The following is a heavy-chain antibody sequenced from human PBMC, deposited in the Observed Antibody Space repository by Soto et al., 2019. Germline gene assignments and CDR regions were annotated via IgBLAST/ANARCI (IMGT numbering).Heavy chain of an antibody. J-gene: IGHJ3*02. D-gene: IGHD4-17*01. CDR2: IIPILGIA. V-gene: IGHV1-69*02. Sequence: QVQLVQSGAEVKKPGSSVKVSCKASGGTFSSYTISWVRQAPGQGLEWMGRIIPILGIANYAQKFQGRVTITADKSTSTAYRELSSLRSEDTAVYYCASARVVYGDYSAAFDIWGQGTMVTVSS. CDR1: GGTFSSYT. CDR3: ASARVVYGDYSAAFDI.